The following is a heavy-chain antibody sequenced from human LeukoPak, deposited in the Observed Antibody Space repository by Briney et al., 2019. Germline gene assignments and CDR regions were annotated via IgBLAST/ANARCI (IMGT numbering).Heavy chain of an antibody. CDR2: ISSNGGST. J-gene: IGHJ6*03. CDR1: GFTFSSYA. V-gene: IGHV3-64*01. CDR3: ARAPPPSYYYYMDV. Sequence: PGGSLRLSCAASGFTFSSYAMHWVRQAPGKGLEYVSAISSNGGSTYYANSVKGRFTISRDNSKNTLYLQMGSLRAEDMAVYYCARAPPPSYYYYMDVWGKGTTVTISS.